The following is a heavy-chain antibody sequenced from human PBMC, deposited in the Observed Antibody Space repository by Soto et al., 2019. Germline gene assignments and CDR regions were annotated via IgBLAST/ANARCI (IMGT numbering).Heavy chain of an antibody. J-gene: IGHJ4*02. CDR1: GYGFTTYG. V-gene: IGHV1-18*01. CDR3: ARGRYGDY. CDR2: ISAHNGNT. D-gene: IGHD1-1*01. Sequence: QVHLVQSGAEVKKPGASVKVSCKGSGYGFTTYGITWVRQAPGQGLEWMAWISAHNGNTNYAQKLQGRGTVTRDTSTSTAYMELRSLRSDDTAVCYCARGRYGDYWGQGALVTVSS.